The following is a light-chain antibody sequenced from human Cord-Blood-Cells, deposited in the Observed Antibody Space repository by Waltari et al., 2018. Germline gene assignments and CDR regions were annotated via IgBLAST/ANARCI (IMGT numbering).Light chain of an antibody. V-gene: IGKV4-1*01. CDR1: QSVLYSSNNKNY. Sequence: EIVMTQSPDSLAVSLGERATINCKSSQSVLYSSNNKNYLAWYQKKQGQPPKMLIYWASTRESGVPDRFSGSGSGTDFTITISSLQAEDVAVYYCQQYYSTPYTFGQGTKLEIK. J-gene: IGKJ2*01. CDR3: QQYYSTPYT. CDR2: WAS.